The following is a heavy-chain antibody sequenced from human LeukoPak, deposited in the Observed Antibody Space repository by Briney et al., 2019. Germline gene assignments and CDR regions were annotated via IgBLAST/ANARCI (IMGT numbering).Heavy chain of an antibody. CDR1: GGSISSYY. J-gene: IGHJ4*02. CDR2: IYYSGST. CDR3: ARGGVSAAAGTEFDY. V-gene: IGHV4-59*12. Sequence: SETLSLTCTVSGGSISSYYWSWIRQPPGKGLEWIGYIYYSGSTNYNPSLKSRVTISVDTSKNQFSLKPSSVTAADTAVYYCARGGVSAAAGTEFDYWGQGTLVTVSS. D-gene: IGHD6-13*01.